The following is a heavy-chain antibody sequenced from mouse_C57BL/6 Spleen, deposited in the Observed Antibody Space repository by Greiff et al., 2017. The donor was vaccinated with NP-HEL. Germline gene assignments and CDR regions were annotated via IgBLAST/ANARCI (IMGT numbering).Heavy chain of an antibody. V-gene: IGHV5-17*01. D-gene: IGHD1-1*01. J-gene: IGHJ1*03. Sequence: EVKVVESGGGLVKPGGSLKLSCAASGFTFSDYGMHWVRQAPEKGLEWVAYISSGSSTIYYADTVKGRFTISRDNAKNTLFLQMTSLRSEDTAMYYCARGITTVGYFDVWGTGTTVTVSS. CDR1: GFTFSDYG. CDR3: ARGITTVGYFDV. CDR2: ISSGSSTI.